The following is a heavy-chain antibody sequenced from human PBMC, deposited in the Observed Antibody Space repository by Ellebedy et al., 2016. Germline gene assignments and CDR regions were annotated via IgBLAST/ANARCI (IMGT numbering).Heavy chain of an antibody. CDR3: RHGHYADY. CDR1: GFSFSTFF. D-gene: IGHD3/OR15-3a*01. V-gene: IGHV3-23*01. Sequence: GGSLRLSXTASGFSFSTFFMSWVRQAPGKGLEWVSTISAGGDITRFADSVKGRFTVSRDNSKNTVYLQMNNVRAEDTAMYYCRHGHYADYWGQGTLVTVSS. J-gene: IGHJ4*02. CDR2: ISAGGDIT.